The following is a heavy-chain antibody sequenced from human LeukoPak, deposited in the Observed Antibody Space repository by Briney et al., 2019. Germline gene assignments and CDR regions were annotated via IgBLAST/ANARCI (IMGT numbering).Heavy chain of an antibody. CDR1: GFTFSSYA. Sequence: PGGSLRLSCAASGFTFSSYAMSWVRQAPGKGLEWVSAISGSGGSTYYADSVKGRFTISRDNSRNTLSLQMNSLRVEDTAAYYCAVAGSGTFDIWGQGTVVIVSS. CDR2: ISGSGGST. CDR3: AVAGSGTFDI. V-gene: IGHV3-23*01. J-gene: IGHJ3*02. D-gene: IGHD3-10*01.